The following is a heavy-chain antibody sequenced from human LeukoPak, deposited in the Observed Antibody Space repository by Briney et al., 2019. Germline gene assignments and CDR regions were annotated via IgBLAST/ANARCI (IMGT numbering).Heavy chain of an antibody. J-gene: IGHJ3*02. D-gene: IGHD1-1*01. Sequence: ASVKISCKASGYTFTSYGISWVRQAPGHGLEWMGWISAYTGKTRYAQKLQGRVTMTTDTSTSTASMELRSLRADETAVYYCGVPQSGAFDIWGQGTMVTVSS. V-gene: IGHV1-18*01. CDR2: ISAYTGKT. CDR1: GYTFTSYG. CDR3: GVPQSGAFDI.